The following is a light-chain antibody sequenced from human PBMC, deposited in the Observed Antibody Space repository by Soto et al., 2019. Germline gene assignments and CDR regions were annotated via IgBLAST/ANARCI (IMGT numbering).Light chain of an antibody. CDR3: QQYMSSVT. CDR1: QSVDTTF. CDR2: GAS. Sequence: EIVLTQSPGSLSLSPGQRATLSCMASQSVDTTFFAWYQKKPGLSPRLLIYGASKRATGIPERFSGSGSGTDFTPIISRLEPEVFAEYYCQQYMSSVTFGQGTKVEIK. J-gene: IGKJ1*01. V-gene: IGKV3-20*01.